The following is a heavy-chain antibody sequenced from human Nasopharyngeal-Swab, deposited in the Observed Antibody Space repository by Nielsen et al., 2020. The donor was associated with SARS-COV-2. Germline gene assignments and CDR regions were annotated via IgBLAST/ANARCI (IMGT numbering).Heavy chain of an antibody. V-gene: IGHV3-7*05. CDR3: ASSGLSSGWPLDY. CDR2: IKQDGSEK. D-gene: IGHD6-19*01. J-gene: IGHJ4*02. Sequence: GESLKIPCAASGFTFSSYWMSWVRQAPGKGLEWVANIKQDGSEKYYVDSVKVRFTISRDNAKNSLYLQMNSLRAEDTAVYYCASSGLSSGWPLDYWGQGTLVTVSS. CDR1: GFTFSSYW.